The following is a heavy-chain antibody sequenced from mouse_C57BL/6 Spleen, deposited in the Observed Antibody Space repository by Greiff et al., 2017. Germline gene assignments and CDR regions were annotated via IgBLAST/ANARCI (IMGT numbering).Heavy chain of an antibody. CDR1: GYTFTSYW. V-gene: IGHV1-52*01. D-gene: IGHD2-10*02. Sequence: VQLQQPGAELVRPGSSVKLSCKASGYTFTSYWMHWVKQRPIQGLEWIGNIDPSDSETHYNQKFTDKATLTVDKSSSTAYMQLSSLTSEDSAVYYCAREGYGPFDYWGQGTTLTVSS. CDR2: IDPSDSET. CDR3: AREGYGPFDY. J-gene: IGHJ2*01.